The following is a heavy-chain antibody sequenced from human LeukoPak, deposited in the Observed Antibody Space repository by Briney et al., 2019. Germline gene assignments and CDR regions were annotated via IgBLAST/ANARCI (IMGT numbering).Heavy chain of an antibody. CDR3: ARVVGSGSYSDYYYYGMDV. CDR2: IYYSGST. D-gene: IGHD3-10*01. J-gene: IGHJ6*02. Sequence: SETLSLTCTVSGXSISSYYWSWIRQPPGKGLEWIGYIYYSGSTNYNPSLKSRVTISVDTSKNQFSLKLSSVTAADTAVYYCARVVGSGSYSDYYYYGMDVWGQGTTVTVSS. V-gene: IGHV4-59*01. CDR1: GXSISSYY.